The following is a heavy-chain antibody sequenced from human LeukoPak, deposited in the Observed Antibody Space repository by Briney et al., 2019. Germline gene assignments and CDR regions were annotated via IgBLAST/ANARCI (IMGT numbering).Heavy chain of an antibody. V-gene: IGHV1-69*05. Sequence: SVKVSCKASGGTSSSYAISWVRQAPGQGLEWMGGIIPIFGTANYAQKFQGRVTITTDESTSTAYMELSSLRSEDTAVYYCARGPLYCSGGSCYSGYYYYYYMDVWGKGTTVTVSS. D-gene: IGHD2-15*01. CDR3: ARGPLYCSGGSCYSGYYYYYYMDV. CDR2: IIPIFGTA. J-gene: IGHJ6*03. CDR1: GGTSSSYA.